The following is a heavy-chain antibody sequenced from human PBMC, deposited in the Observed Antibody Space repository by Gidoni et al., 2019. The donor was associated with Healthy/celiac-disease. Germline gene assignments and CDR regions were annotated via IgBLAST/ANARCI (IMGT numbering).Heavy chain of an antibody. D-gene: IGHD5-18*01. CDR2: ISSNSSYI. CDR1: GFTFSSYS. J-gene: IGHJ4*02. CDR3: ARGLSYGYLSLY. V-gene: IGHV3-21*01. Sequence: GGLVKPGGSLRLSCAASGFTFSSYSMNWVRQAPGKGLEWVSSISSNSSYIYYADSVKGRFTISRDNAKNSLYLQMNSLRDEETAVYYCARGLSYGYLSLYWGQGTLVTVSS.